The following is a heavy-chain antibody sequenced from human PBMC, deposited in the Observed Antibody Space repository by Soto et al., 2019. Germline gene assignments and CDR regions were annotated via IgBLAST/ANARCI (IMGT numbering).Heavy chain of an antibody. CDR1: GFTFSSYG. CDR3: ANTPRPRVYSHYFDY. J-gene: IGHJ4*02. Sequence: QVQLVESGGGVVQPGRSLRLSCAASGFTFSSYGMHWVRQAPGKGLEWVAVISYDGSNKYYADSVKGRFTISRDNSKNTLYLQINRLRAGDTVVYYCANTPRPRVYSHYFDYGGQGTLVTVSS. CDR2: ISYDGSNK. D-gene: IGHD2-15*01. V-gene: IGHV3-30*18.